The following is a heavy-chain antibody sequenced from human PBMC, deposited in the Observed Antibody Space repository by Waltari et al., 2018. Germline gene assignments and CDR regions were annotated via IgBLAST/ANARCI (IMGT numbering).Heavy chain of an antibody. D-gene: IGHD1-26*01. J-gene: IGHJ4*02. CDR1: GYTFTGYY. CDR2: INPNSGGT. V-gene: IGHV1-2*02. Sequence: QVQLVQSGAEVKKPGASVTVSCKASGYTFTGYYMHWVRQATGQGLEWMGWINPNSGGTNYAQKFQGRVTMTRDTSISTAYIELTGLKNDDTAVYYCARGGATHTGRLSAWGQGTLVIVSS. CDR3: ARGGATHTGRLSA.